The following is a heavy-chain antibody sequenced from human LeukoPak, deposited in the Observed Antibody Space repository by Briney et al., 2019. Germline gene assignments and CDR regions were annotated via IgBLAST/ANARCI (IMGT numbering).Heavy chain of an antibody. J-gene: IGHJ3*02. CDR3: TTDGPTVTTPSYI. D-gene: IGHD4-17*01. CDR2: IKSNTDGGTT. Sequence: GGSLRLSCAASGVTFSNAWMSWVRQAPGKGLEWVGRIKSNTDGGTTDYAAPVKGRFTISRDDSKNTLHLQMNSLKTEDTAVYYCTTDGPTVTTPSYIWGQGTMVTVSS. V-gene: IGHV3-15*01. CDR1: GVTFSNAW.